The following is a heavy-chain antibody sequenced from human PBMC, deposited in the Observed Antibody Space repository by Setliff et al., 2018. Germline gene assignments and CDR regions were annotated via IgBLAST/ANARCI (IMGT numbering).Heavy chain of an antibody. J-gene: IGHJ5*02. CDR1: GYTFGAHY. V-gene: IGHV1-2*02. D-gene: IGHD6-19*01. CDR3: ARDLFSSSWYDH. CDR2: TNLVDGET. Sequence: ASVKVSCKASGYTFGAHYNHWVRQAPGQGLEWVGWTNLVDGETRYARKFQGRVTMTRDTSISTAYMEISSLTSDDTAVYYCARDLFSSSWYDHWGQGTQVTVSS.